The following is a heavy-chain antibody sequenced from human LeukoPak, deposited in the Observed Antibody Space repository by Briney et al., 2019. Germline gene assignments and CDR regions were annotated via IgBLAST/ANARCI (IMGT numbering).Heavy chain of an antibody. D-gene: IGHD1-1*01. Sequence: ASVKVSCKASGYTFTGYYMHWVRQAPGQGLEWMGWINPNSGGTNYAQKFQGRVTMTRDTSISTAYMELSRLRSDDTAVYYCARDQLLEGDDAFDIWGQGTMVTVPS. CDR1: GYTFTGYY. CDR3: ARDQLLEGDDAFDI. CDR2: INPNSGGT. V-gene: IGHV1-2*02. J-gene: IGHJ3*02.